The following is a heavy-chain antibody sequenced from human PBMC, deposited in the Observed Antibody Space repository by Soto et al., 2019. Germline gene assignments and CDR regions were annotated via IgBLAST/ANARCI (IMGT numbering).Heavy chain of an antibody. CDR3: ARGSPSWYSYYYCGMDV. CDR1: GATFSSYA. D-gene: IGHD6-13*01. Sequence: QVQLVQSGAEVKKPGSSVKASCRASGATFSSYAISWVRQAPGQGLGGMGGIIPIFGTANYAQNFKGRVTITGDESTSTAYMELSSLRSEDTAVYYCARGSPSWYSYYYCGMDVWGQGTTVTVSS. J-gene: IGHJ6*02. CDR2: IIPIFGTA. V-gene: IGHV1-69*01.